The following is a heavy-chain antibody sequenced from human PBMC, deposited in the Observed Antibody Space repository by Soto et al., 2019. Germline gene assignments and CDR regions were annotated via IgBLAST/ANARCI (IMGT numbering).Heavy chain of an antibody. J-gene: IGHJ1*01. CDR3: AKRDTVTAKYFQH. V-gene: IGHV3-23*01. CDR1: GFSFSTYA. CDR2: ISGSGDTT. D-gene: IGHD4-17*01. Sequence: SLRLSCAASGFSFSTYAMNWVRQAPGKGLEWVSVISGSGDTTYYADSVKGRFTISRDNSKDTLYLQMNMLTAEDTALYCCAKRDTVTAKYFQHWGQGTLVTVSS.